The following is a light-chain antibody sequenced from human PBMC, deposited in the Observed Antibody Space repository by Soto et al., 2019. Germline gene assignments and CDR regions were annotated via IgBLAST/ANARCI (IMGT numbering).Light chain of an antibody. CDR1: QDISDW. V-gene: IGKV1-12*01. CDR3: QQGHTFPLT. J-gene: IGKJ4*01. Sequence: DIQMTQSPSSVSASVGDRVTSTCRASQDISDWLAWHQQKPGEAPKLLIYAATTVHSGVPSRFSGRGSGTDFTLTISSLQPEDFATYYCQQGHTFPLTFGGGTKVEIK. CDR2: AAT.